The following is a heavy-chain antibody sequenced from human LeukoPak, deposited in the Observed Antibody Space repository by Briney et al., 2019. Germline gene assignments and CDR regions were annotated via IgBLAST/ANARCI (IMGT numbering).Heavy chain of an antibody. CDR1: GGTFSSYA. V-gene: IGHV1-69*13. CDR2: IIPIFGTA. D-gene: IGHD6-13*01. CDR3: ATDLSSNTQYNWFDP. J-gene: IGHJ5*02. Sequence: SVKVSCKASGGTFSSYAIGWVRQAPGQGLEWMGGIIPIFGTANYAQKFQGRVTITADESTSTAYMELSSLRSEDTAVYYCATDLSSNTQYNWFDPWGQGTLVTVSS.